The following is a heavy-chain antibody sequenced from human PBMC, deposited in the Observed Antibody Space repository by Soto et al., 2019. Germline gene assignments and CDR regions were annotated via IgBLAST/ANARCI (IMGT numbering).Heavy chain of an antibody. Sequence: SVKVSCKASGGTFSSYAISWVRQAPGQGLEWMGGIIPIFGTANYAQKFQGRVTITADESTSTAYMELSSLRSEDTAVYYCARHCSSTSCPLGAYYYYGMDVCGQGTTVTGSS. CDR2: IIPIFGTA. CDR3: ARHCSSTSCPLGAYYYYGMDV. V-gene: IGHV1-69*13. CDR1: GGTFSSYA. D-gene: IGHD2-2*01. J-gene: IGHJ6*02.